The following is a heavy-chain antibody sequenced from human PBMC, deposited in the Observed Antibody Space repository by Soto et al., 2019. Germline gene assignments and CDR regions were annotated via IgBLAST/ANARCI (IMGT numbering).Heavy chain of an antibody. J-gene: IGHJ4*02. CDR3: ARVNSSGWPYFDY. D-gene: IGHD6-19*01. CDR1: GFTFSSYA. V-gene: IGHV3-30-3*01. CDR2: ISYDGSNK. Sequence: GGSLRLSCAASGFTFSSYAMHWVRQAPGKGLEWVAVISYDGSNKYYADSVKGRFTISRDNSKNTLYLQMNSLRAEDTAVYYCARVNSSGWPYFDYWGQGTLVTVSS.